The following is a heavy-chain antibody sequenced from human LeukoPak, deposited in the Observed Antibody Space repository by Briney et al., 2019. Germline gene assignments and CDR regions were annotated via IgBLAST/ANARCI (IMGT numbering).Heavy chain of an antibody. CDR1: GGSFSSYY. V-gene: IGHV4-59*08. Sequence: PSETLSLTCAVYGGSFSSYYWSWIRQPPGKGLEWIGYIYYSGSTNYNPSLKSRVTISVDTSKNQFSLRLSSVTAADTAVYYCARQVAAASHNYFDYWGQGTLVTVSS. CDR2: IYYSGST. J-gene: IGHJ4*02. D-gene: IGHD6-13*01. CDR3: ARQVAAASHNYFDY.